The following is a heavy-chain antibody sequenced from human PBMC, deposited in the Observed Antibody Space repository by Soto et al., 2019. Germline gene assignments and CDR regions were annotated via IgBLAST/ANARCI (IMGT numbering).Heavy chain of an antibody. V-gene: IGHV3-30*18. CDR3: AKEFLVGAPLGSYYYYGMDV. J-gene: IGHJ6*02. CDR1: GFTFSSYG. Sequence: GGSLRLSCAASGFTFSSYGMHWVRQAPGKGLEWVAVISYDGSNKYYADSVKGRFTISRDNSKNTLYLQMNSLRAEDAAVYYCAKEFLVGAPLGSYYYYGMDVWGQGTTVTVSS. D-gene: IGHD1-26*01. CDR2: ISYDGSNK.